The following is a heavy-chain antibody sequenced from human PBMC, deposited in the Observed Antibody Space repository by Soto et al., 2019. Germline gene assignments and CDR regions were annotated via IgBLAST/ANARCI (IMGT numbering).Heavy chain of an antibody. Sequence: PGGSLRLSCAASGFTFSSYAMSSVRQAPGKGLEWVSAISGSGGSTYYADSVKGRFTISRDNSKNTLYLQMNSLRAEDTAVYYCAKGAFLGEASVTPPTNNWFDPWGQGTLVTVSS. CDR1: GFTFSSYA. D-gene: IGHD3-16*01. CDR3: AKGAFLGEASVTPPTNNWFDP. J-gene: IGHJ5*02. V-gene: IGHV3-23*01. CDR2: ISGSGGST.